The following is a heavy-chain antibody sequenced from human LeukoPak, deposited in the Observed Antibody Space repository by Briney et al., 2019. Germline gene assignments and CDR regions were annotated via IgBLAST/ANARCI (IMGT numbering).Heavy chain of an antibody. CDR3: AKDMAPSITMIVTAFDY. D-gene: IGHD3-22*01. CDR2: ISWNSGNI. Sequence: PGGSLRLSCAASGFTFDDYAMHWVRQAPGKGLEWVSGISWNSGNIDYADSVKGRFTVSRDNAKNSLYLQMNSLRGDDTAFCYCAKDMAPSITMIVTAFDYWGQGTLVTVSS. V-gene: IGHV3-9*01. CDR1: GFTFDDYA. J-gene: IGHJ4*02.